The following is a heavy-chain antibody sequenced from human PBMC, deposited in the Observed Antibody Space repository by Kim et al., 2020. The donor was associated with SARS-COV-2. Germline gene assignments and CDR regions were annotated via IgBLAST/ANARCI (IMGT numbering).Heavy chain of an antibody. D-gene: IGHD5-18*01. Sequence: GGSLRLSCAASGFTFSRFWMSWVRQAPGKGLEWMANIKEDGSEEYSVDSVKGRFTISRDNAKNSLYLQMNSLRAEDTALYYCARGPNANSAMVWGQGTLVTVSS. CDR2: IKEDGSEE. V-gene: IGHV3-7*01. CDR3: ARGPNANSAMV. CDR1: GFTFSRFW. J-gene: IGHJ4*02.